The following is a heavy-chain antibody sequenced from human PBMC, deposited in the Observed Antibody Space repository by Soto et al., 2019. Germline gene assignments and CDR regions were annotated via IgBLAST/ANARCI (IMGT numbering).Heavy chain of an antibody. Sequence: QITLKESGPTLVKPTQTLTLTCTFSGFSLTTRGVGVGWIRQPPGKALECLALIYWDDDKRYSPSLQSRLSTTKHTSKSQVLLTMTNVDPVDTATYYCAHIPNYYQYDWFDPWGQGTLVSVSS. J-gene: IGHJ5*02. CDR1: GFSLTTRGVG. CDR2: IYWDDDK. D-gene: IGHD3-16*01. CDR3: AHIPNYYQYDWFDP. V-gene: IGHV2-5*02.